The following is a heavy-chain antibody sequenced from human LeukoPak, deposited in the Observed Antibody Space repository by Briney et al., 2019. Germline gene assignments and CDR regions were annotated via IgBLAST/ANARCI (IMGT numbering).Heavy chain of an antibody. J-gene: IGHJ4*02. D-gene: IGHD1-26*01. Sequence: GGSLRLSCAASGFTFSGSDMNWVRQASGKGLEWVGRIRSKVNSYATAYAASVKGRFTISRDDSKNTAYPQMNSLKTEDTAVYYCTRQRWIVGADFDYWGQGTLVTVSS. CDR2: IRSKVNSYAT. V-gene: IGHV3-73*01. CDR3: TRQRWIVGADFDY. CDR1: GFTFSGSD.